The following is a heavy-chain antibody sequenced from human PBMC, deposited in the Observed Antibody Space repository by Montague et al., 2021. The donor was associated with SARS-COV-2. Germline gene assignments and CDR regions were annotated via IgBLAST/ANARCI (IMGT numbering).Heavy chain of an antibody. CDR2: INSNGTT. Sequence: SETLSLTCTVSGGSISSHFWSFIRQPPGKGLEWIGYINSNGTTYYNPSLKSRLTISIDTSKNQFSLKLTSVTAADTAVYYCARHRNYGDHSLDNWFHPWGQGTLVTVSS. CDR3: ARHRNYGDHSLDNWFHP. D-gene: IGHD4-17*01. J-gene: IGHJ5*02. CDR1: GGSISSHF. V-gene: IGHV4-59*08.